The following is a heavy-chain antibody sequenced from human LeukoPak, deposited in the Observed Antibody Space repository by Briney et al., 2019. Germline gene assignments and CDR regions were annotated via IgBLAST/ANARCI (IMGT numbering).Heavy chain of an antibody. CDR3: ARVWYYGSGSSYWYFDL. CDR1: GGSISSYY. V-gene: IGHV4-59*01. CDR2: IYYSGST. Sequence: SETLSLTCTVSGGSISSYYWSWIRQPPGKGLEWIGYIYYSGSTNYNPSLTSRVTISVDTSKNQFSLKLSSVTAADTAVYYCARVWYYGSGSSYWYFDLWGRGTLVTVSS. J-gene: IGHJ2*01. D-gene: IGHD3-10*01.